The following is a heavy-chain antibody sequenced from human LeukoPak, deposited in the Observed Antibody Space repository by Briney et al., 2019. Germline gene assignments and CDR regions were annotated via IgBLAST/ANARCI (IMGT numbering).Heavy chain of an antibody. CDR1: GYTFTSYY. CDR2: INPSGGST. CDR3: ARVATVTRDFDY. D-gene: IGHD4-17*01. V-gene: IGHV1-46*01. J-gene: IGHJ4*02. Sequence: ASVKVSCKASGYTFTSYYMHWVRQAPGQGLEWMGIINPSGGSTSYAQKFQGRVAMTRDTSTSTVYMELSSLRSEDTAVYYCARVATVTRDFDYWGQGTLVTVSS.